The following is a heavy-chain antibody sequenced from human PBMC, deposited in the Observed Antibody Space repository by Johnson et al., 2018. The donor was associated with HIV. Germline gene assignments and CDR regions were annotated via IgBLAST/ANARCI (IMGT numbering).Heavy chain of an antibody. J-gene: IGHJ3*02. Sequence: VQLVESGGGLIQPGGSLRLSCAVFGFTVSRNYMSWVRQAPGKGMEWVSVIHSGGSTYYADSVKGRFTISRDNSKNTLYLQMNSMRAEDTAVDYCAGDDILTCFYDAFDIWVPGTMFTVSS. D-gene: IGHD3-9*01. CDR3: AGDDILTCFYDAFDI. CDR1: GFTVSRNY. V-gene: IGHV3-53*01. CDR2: IHSGGST.